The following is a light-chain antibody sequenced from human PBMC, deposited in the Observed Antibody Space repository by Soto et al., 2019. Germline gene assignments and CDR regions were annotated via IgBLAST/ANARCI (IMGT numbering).Light chain of an antibody. CDR3: QQDSNWWT. CDR1: QSVSNN. Sequence: EIVMTQSPATLSVSPGERATLSCRASQSVSNNLAWYQKKPGQAPRLLIYGASTRATGIPARFSGSGSGTEFTLTISSLQSEDFAVYYCQQDSNWWTFGQGTRVEI. CDR2: GAS. V-gene: IGKV3-15*01. J-gene: IGKJ1*01.